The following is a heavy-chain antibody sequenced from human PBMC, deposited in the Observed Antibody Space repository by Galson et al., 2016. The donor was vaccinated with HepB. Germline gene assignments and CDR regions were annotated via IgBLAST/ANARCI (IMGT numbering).Heavy chain of an antibody. CDR3: ARGEFSGSWAVNWFDP. CDR2: ITPVLGIA. CDR1: GGTFSNYS. D-gene: IGHD6-6*01. J-gene: IGHJ5*02. V-gene: IGHV1-69*02. Sequence: SVKVSCKASGGTFSNYSISWVRQAPGQGLAWMGRITPVLGIANYAQNLQGRVTITADKSTNTAFMELRSLRSEDTAVYYCARGEFSGSWAVNWFDPWGQGTLVTVSS.